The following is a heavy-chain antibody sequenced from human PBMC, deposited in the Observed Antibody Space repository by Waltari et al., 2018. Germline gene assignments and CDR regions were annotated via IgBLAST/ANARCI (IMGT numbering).Heavy chain of an antibody. CDR3: AKGRGSGWYVIDY. D-gene: IGHD6-19*01. V-gene: IGHV3-23*01. CDR1: GFTFSSYA. Sequence: EVQLLESGGGLVQPGGSLRLSCAASGFTFSSYAMNWVRQSPGKGLEWVSAIVGSGDYTFYADSVRGRFTISRDNSKNTLYLQMNSLTAEDTAFYYCAKGRGSGWYVIDYWGQGTLVTVSS. J-gene: IGHJ4*02. CDR2: IVGSGDYT.